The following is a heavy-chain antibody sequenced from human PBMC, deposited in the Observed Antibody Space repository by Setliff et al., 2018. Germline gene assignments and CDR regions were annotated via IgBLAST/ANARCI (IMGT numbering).Heavy chain of an antibody. D-gene: IGHD1-7*01. V-gene: IGHV3-23*03. CDR3: AKSGGNSHWYFDV. J-gene: IGHJ2*01. CDR1: GFTFSSYA. CDR2: IYSSGSSR. Sequence: GESLRLSCTASGFTFSSYAMSWVRQAPGKGLEWVSVIYSSGSSRYYADSVKGRFTISRDNSRDTLDLEMDSLRAEDTAIYYCAKSGGNSHWYFDVWGRGTLVTVSS.